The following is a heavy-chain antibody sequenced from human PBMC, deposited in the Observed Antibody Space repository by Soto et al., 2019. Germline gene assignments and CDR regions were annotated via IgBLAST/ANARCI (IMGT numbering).Heavy chain of an antibody. J-gene: IGHJ5*02. V-gene: IGHV3-33*06. CDR2: IWYDGSNK. Sequence: GGSLRLSCAASGLTFSSYGMHWVRQAPGKGLEWVAVIWYDGSNKYYADSVKGRFTISRDNSKNTLYLQMNSLRAEDTAVYYCAKVEGVYYYDSSGFRFDPWGQGTLVTVSS. CDR1: GLTFSSYG. D-gene: IGHD3-22*01. CDR3: AKVEGVYYYDSSGFRFDP.